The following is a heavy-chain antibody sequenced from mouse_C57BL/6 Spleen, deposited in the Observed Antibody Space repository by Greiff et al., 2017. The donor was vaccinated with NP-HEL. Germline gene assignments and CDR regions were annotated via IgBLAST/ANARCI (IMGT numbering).Heavy chain of an antibody. Sequence: EVMLVESGGGLVQSGRSLRLSCATSGFTFSDFYMEWVRQAPGKGLEWIAASRNKANDYTTEYSASVKGRFIVSRDTSQSILYLQMNALRAEDTAIYYCARDAINYGHYAMDYWGQGTSVTVSS. CDR1: GFTFSDFY. CDR3: ARDAINYGHYAMDY. CDR2: SRNKANDYTT. V-gene: IGHV7-1*01. J-gene: IGHJ4*01. D-gene: IGHD1-1*02.